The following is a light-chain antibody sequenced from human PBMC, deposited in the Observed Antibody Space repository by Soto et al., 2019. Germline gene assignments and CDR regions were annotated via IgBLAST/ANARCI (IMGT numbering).Light chain of an antibody. CDR1: SSDVGGYNY. CDR3: SSYTSISTLV. CDR2: DVS. V-gene: IGLV2-14*01. J-gene: IGLJ1*01. Sequence: QSVLTQPASVSGSPGQSITISCTGTSSDVGGYNYVSWYQQHPGKAPKLMIYDVSNRPSGVSNRFSGSKSGNTASLTISGLQAEDEDDYYCSSYTSISTLVFGTRTKVTV.